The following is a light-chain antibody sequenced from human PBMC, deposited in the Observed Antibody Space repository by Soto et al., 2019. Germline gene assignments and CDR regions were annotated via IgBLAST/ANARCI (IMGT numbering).Light chain of an antibody. J-gene: IGLJ1*01. V-gene: IGLV2-14*01. Sequence: QSAVTQVGSVCRSRGPSITIYCTGTSSDIGGYKYVSWYQQHPGKAPKLMIYDVSNRPSGVSNRFSGSKSGNTATLTISGLQGEDEAEYYCSSYTGGSTYVFGTGTKVTVL. CDR3: SSYTGGSTYV. CDR1: SSDIGGYKY. CDR2: DVS.